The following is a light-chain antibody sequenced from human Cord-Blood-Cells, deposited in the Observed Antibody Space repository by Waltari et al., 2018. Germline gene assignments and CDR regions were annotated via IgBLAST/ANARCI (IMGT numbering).Light chain of an antibody. J-gene: IGLJ2*01. V-gene: IGLV2-14*01. CDR3: SSYTSSSTLV. CDR1: SSYVGGSNY. Sequence: QSALTQPASASGSLGQSIPTSCTGPSSYVGGSNYVSWYQQHPGKAPKLMIYYVSNRPSGVSNHFSGAKSGNTASLTISGLRAEDEADYYCSSYTSSSTLVFGGGTKLTVL. CDR2: YVS.